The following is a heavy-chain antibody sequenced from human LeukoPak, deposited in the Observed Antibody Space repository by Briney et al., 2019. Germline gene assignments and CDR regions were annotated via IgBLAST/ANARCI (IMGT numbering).Heavy chain of an antibody. CDR2: ISYDGSNK. CDR1: GFTFSSYA. D-gene: IGHD6-6*01. Sequence: GGSLRLSCAASGFTFSSYAMHWVRQAPGKGLEWVAVISYDGSNKYYADSVKGRFTISRDNSKNTLYLQMNSLGAEDTAVYYCARDLKDSSWSNYFDYWGQGTLVTVSS. J-gene: IGHJ4*02. V-gene: IGHV3-30-3*01. CDR3: ARDLKDSSWSNYFDY.